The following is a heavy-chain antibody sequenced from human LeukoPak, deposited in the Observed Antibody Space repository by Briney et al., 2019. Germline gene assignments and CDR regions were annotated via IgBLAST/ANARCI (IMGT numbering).Heavy chain of an antibody. J-gene: IGHJ4*02. Sequence: SSVKVSCKASGYTFTSNYIHWVRQAPGQGLEWMGMIYPRDGSTSYAQKFQGRVTVTRDTSTSTVHMELSGLRSEDTAVYYCARDQEGFDYWGQGTLVTVSS. V-gene: IGHV1-46*01. CDR1: GYTFTSNY. CDR2: IYPRDGST. CDR3: ARDQEGFDY.